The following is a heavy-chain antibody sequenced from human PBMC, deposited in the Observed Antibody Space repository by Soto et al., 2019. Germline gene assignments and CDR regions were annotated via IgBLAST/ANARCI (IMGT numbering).Heavy chain of an antibody. V-gene: IGHV5-51*01. CDR1: GYMFISYY. Sequence: GESLKISCKGSGYMFISYYIAWVRQMPGKGLEWMGIIHPGDSDTTYSPSFEGQVTISADKSISTAYLQWSSLKASDIAMYYCARPLYGDYCYYYYGMDVWGQGTTVTVSS. CDR2: IHPGDSDT. D-gene: IGHD4-17*01. CDR3: ARPLYGDYCYYYYGMDV. J-gene: IGHJ6*02.